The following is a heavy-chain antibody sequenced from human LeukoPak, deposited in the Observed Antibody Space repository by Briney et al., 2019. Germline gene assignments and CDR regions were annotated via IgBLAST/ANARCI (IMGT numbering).Heavy chain of an antibody. CDR2: ISSSSSYI. J-gene: IGHJ4*02. Sequence: PGGSLRLPCAASGFTFSSYSMNWVRQAPGKGLEWVSSISSSSSYIYYADSVKGRLTISRDNAKNSLYLQMNSLRAEDTAVYYCARVYYDSSGYTHFDYWGQGTLVTVSS. V-gene: IGHV3-21*01. CDR3: ARVYYDSSGYTHFDY. CDR1: GFTFSSYS. D-gene: IGHD3-22*01.